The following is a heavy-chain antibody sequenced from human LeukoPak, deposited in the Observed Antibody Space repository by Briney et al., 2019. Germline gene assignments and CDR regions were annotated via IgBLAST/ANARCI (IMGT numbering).Heavy chain of an antibody. J-gene: IGHJ4*02. CDR3: AREAPGQGFDC. V-gene: IGHV3-21*01. CDR1: GFIFSTYA. CDR2: ISGTTTSK. Sequence: GGSLRLSCAASGFIFSTYAMNWVRQAPGKGLEWVSSISGTTTSKYHADSLRGRFSIPRDDAENSLYLQMDSLRAEDTAVYFCAREAPGQGFDCWGQGTLVTVSS.